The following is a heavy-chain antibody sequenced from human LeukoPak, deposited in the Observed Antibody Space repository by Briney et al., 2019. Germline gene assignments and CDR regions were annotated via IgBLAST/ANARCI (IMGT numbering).Heavy chain of an antibody. CDR2: IWYDGSNE. CDR3: ARARNNYDSSGYSALDY. V-gene: IGHV3-33*01. Sequence: PGRSLGLSCAASSGLMFSSHGMHLVRQAPGKGLEWVAVIWYDGSNEYYADSVKGRFTISRDNSKNTLYLQMNSLRAEDTAVYYCARARNNYDSSGYSALDYWGQGTLVTVSS. D-gene: IGHD3-22*01. CDR1: GLMFSSHG. J-gene: IGHJ4*02.